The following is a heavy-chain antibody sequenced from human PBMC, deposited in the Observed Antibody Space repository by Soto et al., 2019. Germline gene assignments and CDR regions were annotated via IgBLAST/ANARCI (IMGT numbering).Heavy chain of an antibody. CDR2: IHYSGTS. J-gene: IGHJ5*02. CDR3: ARHWFAGSSIT. CDR1: GETISSSSQY. V-gene: IGHV4-39*01. D-gene: IGHD3-16*01. Sequence: SQRLSLPRIVSGETISSSSQYWVLTRQPPGKGLEWIGSIHYSGTSYSNPPLKGRVTIFVDRAKNQLSLKLSSVTAADTAVYYCARHWFAGSSITWGLGTLPTVAS.